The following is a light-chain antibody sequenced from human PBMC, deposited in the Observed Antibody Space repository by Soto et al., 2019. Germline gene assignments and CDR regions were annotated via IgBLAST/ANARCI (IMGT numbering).Light chain of an antibody. CDR1: QSVDSTF. V-gene: IGKV3-20*01. J-gene: IGKJ1*01. Sequence: EVVLTQSPGSLSLSPGQRATLSCRASQSVDSTFFAWYQKKPGQAPRLLIYGTSKRATGIPDRFSGSGSRTDFTLSISKREPEEFAVYYCPQYMSAVPFGQGTQVDIK. CDR2: GTS. CDR3: PQYMSAVP.